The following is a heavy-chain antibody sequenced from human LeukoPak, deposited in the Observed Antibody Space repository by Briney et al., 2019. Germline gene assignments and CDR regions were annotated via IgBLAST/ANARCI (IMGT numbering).Heavy chain of an antibody. J-gene: IGHJ4*02. CDR2: IKQDGSEK. CDR1: GFTFSSYW. Sequence: QSGGSLRLSCAASGFTFSSYWMSWVRQAPGKGLEWVANIKQDGSEKYYVDSVKGRFTISRDNAKNSLYLQMNSLRAEDTAVYYCARGHVVVPAAAFDYWGQGTLVTVSS. CDR3: ARGHVVVPAAAFDY. D-gene: IGHD2-2*01. V-gene: IGHV3-7*01.